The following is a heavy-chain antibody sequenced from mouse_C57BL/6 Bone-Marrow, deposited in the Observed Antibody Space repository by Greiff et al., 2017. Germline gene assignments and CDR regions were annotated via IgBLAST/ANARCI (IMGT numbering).Heavy chain of an antibody. J-gene: IGHJ2*01. CDR1: GYTFTSYW. D-gene: IGHD1-1*01. CDR3: ARPFPTVVAGDFDY. V-gene: IGHV1-7*01. Sequence: QVQLKESGAELAKPGASVKLSCKASGYTFTSYWMHWVKQRPGQGLEWIGYINPRSGYTKYNQKFKDKATLTADKSSSTAYMQLSSLTYEDSAVYYCARPFPTVVAGDFDYWGQGTTLTVSS. CDR2: INPRSGYT.